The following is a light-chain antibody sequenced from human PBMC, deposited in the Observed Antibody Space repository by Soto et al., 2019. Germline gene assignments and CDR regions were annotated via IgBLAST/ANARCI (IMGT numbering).Light chain of an antibody. Sequence: QPVLTQPPSVSGSPGQRVTISCTGSSSNIGSGYDVHWYHHLPGTAPKLLIYGNTNRPSGVPDRFSGSKSVTSASLAITGLQAEDEADYYCQSYDISLSGWVFGGGTKLTVL. CDR3: QSYDISLSGWV. J-gene: IGLJ3*02. V-gene: IGLV1-40*01. CDR2: GNT. CDR1: SSNIGSGYD.